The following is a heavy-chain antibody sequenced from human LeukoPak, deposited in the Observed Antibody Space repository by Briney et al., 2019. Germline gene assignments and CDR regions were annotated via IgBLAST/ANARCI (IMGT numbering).Heavy chain of an antibody. CDR3: ARGSNWGDY. D-gene: IGHD7-27*01. J-gene: IGHJ4*02. CDR2: FSNSGTT. V-gene: IGHV4-59*12. Sequence: SESLSLTCTVSGGSISDYYWSWIRQPPGKGLEWIGYFSNSGTTNQNPSLKSRVTMSVDTSKNQFSLKLSSVTAADTAVYYCARGSNWGDYWGQGALVTVSS. CDR1: GGSISDYY.